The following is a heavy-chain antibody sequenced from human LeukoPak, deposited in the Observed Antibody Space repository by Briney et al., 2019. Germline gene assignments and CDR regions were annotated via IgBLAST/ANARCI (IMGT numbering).Heavy chain of an antibody. D-gene: IGHD3-10*01. J-gene: IGHJ4*02. CDR3: AKAGIWFGELLDY. V-gene: IGHV3-23*01. Sequence: GGSLRLSCAASGFTFSRYPMHWVRQAPGKGLEWVSAISGSGGSTYYADSVKGRFTISRDNSKNTLYLQMNSLRAEDTAVYYCAKAGIWFGELLDYWGQGTLVTVSS. CDR1: GFTFSRYP. CDR2: ISGSGGST.